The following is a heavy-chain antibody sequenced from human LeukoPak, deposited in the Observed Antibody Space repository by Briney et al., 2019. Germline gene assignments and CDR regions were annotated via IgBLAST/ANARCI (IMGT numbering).Heavy chain of an antibody. J-gene: IGHJ4*02. V-gene: IGHV3-7*01. D-gene: IGHD3-10*01. CDR2: IKEDGSEI. CDR1: GFTFSSYG. CDR3: ARYKKNGDASGTYRLDY. Sequence: GGSLRLSCAASGFTFSSYGMSWVRQAPGKGLEWVANIKEDGSEIYYVDSVKGRFTVSRDNAKNSLYLQMNSLRGEDTAVYYCARYKKNGDASGTYRLDYWGQGTLVTVSS.